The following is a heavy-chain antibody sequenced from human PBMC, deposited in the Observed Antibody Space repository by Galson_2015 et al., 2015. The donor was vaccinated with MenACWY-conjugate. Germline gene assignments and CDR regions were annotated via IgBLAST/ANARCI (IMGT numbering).Heavy chain of an antibody. Sequence: SETLSLTCAISGDSISSNVWWNWVRQPPGEGLEWIGEIYHTGSINYNPSLKSRITISVDKSKNQFSLDLSSVTAEDTAVYYCARARIVVPAAMKYYYYGMDVWGQGILVAVSS. V-gene: IGHV4-4*02. CDR3: ARARIVVPAAMKYYYYGMDV. CDR2: IYHTGSI. D-gene: IGHD2-2*01. CDR1: GDSISSNVW. J-gene: IGHJ6*02.